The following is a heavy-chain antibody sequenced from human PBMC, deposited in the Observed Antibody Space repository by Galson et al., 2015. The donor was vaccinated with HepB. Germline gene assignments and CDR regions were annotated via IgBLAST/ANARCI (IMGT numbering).Heavy chain of an antibody. V-gene: IGHV3-53*01. CDR2: IYSAGST. J-gene: IGHJ6*02. CDR3: ARGTGYCSGGSCYYSGLDV. CDR1: GFTVSSNY. Sequence: SLRLSCAASGFTVSSNYMSWVRQAPGKGLEWVSVIYSAGSTYYAASVKGRFTVSRDNSKNTVSLQMNSLRAEDTAVYYWARGTGYCSGGSCYYSGLDVWGQGTTVTVSS. D-gene: IGHD2-15*01.